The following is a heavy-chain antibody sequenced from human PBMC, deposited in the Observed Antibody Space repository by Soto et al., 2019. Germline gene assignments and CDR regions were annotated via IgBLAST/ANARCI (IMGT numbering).Heavy chain of an antibody. J-gene: IGHJ6*02. CDR3: AKMAAWETPEYYYCGMDV. V-gene: IGHV3-33*06. D-gene: IGHD1-26*01. Sequence: QVQLVESGGGVVQPGRSLRLSCAASGFTFSSYGMHWVRQAPGKGLEWVAVIWYDGSNKYYADSVKGRFTISRDNSKNTLYLQMNSLRAEDTAVYYCAKMAAWETPEYYYCGMDVWGQGTTVTVSS. CDR2: IWYDGSNK. CDR1: GFTFSSYG.